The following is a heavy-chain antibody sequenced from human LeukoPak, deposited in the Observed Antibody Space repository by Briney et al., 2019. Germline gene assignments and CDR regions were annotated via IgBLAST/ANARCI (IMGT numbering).Heavy chain of an antibody. CDR2: IKQDGSDK. Sequence: GGSLRLSCAASGFTFTNYWMTWVRQAPGQGLEWAANIKQDGSDKNYVESVKGRFTISRDNVKNSLFLQMNSLRVEDTAIYYCAIGIQLPNWGQGTLVTVSS. CDR3: AIGIQLPN. V-gene: IGHV3-7*01. J-gene: IGHJ4*02. D-gene: IGHD1-1*01. CDR1: GFTFTNYW.